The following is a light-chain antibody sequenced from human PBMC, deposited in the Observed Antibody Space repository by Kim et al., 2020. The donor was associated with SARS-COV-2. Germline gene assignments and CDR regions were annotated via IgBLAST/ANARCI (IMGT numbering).Light chain of an antibody. CDR2: LNNDGSH. Sequence: QLVLTQSPSASASLGASVKLTCTLSSGHSSYAIAWHQQHPEKGPRYLMRLNNDGSHSKGDGIPDRFSGSSSGAERYLTISSLQSEDEADYYCQTWGTGIWVFGGGTQLTVL. CDR1: SGHSSYA. V-gene: IGLV4-69*01. J-gene: IGLJ3*02. CDR3: QTWGTGIWV.